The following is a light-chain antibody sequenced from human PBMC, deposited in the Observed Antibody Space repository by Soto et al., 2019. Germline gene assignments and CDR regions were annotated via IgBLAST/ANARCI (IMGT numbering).Light chain of an antibody. V-gene: IGKV1-39*01. CDR1: QSISSY. CDR2: TAS. CDR3: DQSYSRPRT. J-gene: IGKJ1*01. Sequence: DIQMTQSPSSLSASVGDRVTITCRASQSISSYINWYQQKPGKAPNLLIYTASSLESGVPSRFSGSGPGTDFPLTITSLQPEDFATYFCDQSYSRPRTSGQGTKVDIK.